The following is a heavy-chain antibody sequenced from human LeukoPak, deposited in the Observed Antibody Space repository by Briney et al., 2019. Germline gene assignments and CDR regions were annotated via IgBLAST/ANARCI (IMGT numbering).Heavy chain of an antibody. V-gene: IGHV3-23*01. J-gene: IGHJ4*02. CDR3: ARTYYYGSGGYSCLDY. CDR2: ISGGGGST. CDR1: EFTFSTYA. Sequence: PGGSLRLSCAASEFTFSTYAMSRVRQAPGKGLEWVSVISGGGGSTYYADSVKGRFTISRDNSKNTLYLQMNSLRAEDTAVYHCARTYYYGSGGYSCLDYWGQGTLVTVSS. D-gene: IGHD3-22*01.